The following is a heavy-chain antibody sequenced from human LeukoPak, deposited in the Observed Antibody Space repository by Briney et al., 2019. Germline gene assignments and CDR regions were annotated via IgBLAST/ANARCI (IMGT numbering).Heavy chain of an antibody. D-gene: IGHD3-10*01. CDR1: GGSISSGGYY. J-gene: IGHJ4*02. CDR3: ARVKGERYYYGSGSYPIDY. CDR2: IYHSGST. V-gene: IGHV4-30-2*01. Sequence: SQTLSLTCTVSGGSISSGGYYWSWIRQPPGKGLEWIGYIYHSGSTYYNPSLKSRVTISVDRSKNQFSLKLSSVTAADTAVYYCARVKGERYYYGSGSYPIDYWGQGTLVTVSS.